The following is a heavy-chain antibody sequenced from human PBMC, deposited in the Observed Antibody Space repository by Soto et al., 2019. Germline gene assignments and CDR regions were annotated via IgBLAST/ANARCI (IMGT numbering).Heavy chain of an antibody. Sequence: QVRLVESGGGVVQPGRSLRLSCAASGFNFGVFGMHWVRQAPGKGLEWLSVLSYEGSEEYYADSVRGRFTISRDNSKNILFLQMDSLRIDDTGVYYCALTRRSSLLEVAGPGFDYWGQGTLVTAS. D-gene: IGHD6-19*01. CDR3: ALTRRSSLLEVAGPGFDY. CDR2: LSYEGSEE. J-gene: IGHJ4*02. V-gene: IGHV3-30*03. CDR1: GFNFGVFG.